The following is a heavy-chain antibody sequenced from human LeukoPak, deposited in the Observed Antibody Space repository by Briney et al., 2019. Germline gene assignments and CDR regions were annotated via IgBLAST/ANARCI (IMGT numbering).Heavy chain of an antibody. J-gene: IGHJ4*02. V-gene: IGHV3-64D*06. CDR2: IGPNGAST. D-gene: IGHD3-9*01. CDR1: GFTFSNHF. CDR3: VKDLTGTWSFDY. Sequence: GGSLRLSCSTSGFTFSNHFMHWVRQAPGKGLEYVSSIGPNGASTLYADSVKGRFTISRHNSKNALYLQLTSLRLEDTALYYCVKDLTGTWSFDYWGQGTLVTVSS.